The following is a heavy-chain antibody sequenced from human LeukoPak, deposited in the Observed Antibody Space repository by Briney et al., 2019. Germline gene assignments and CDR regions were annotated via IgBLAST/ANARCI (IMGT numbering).Heavy chain of an antibody. Sequence: GGSLRLSCGASGFTFSSYWMSWVRQAPGKGREWVANIKQDGREKYYVDSVKGRFTISRDNAKNSLYLQMNSLRAEDTAVYYCARFRTAMQLWKGYYFDYWGQGTLVTVSS. J-gene: IGHJ4*02. V-gene: IGHV3-7*01. CDR1: GFTFSSYW. D-gene: IGHD5-18*01. CDR3: ARFRTAMQLWKGYYFDY. CDR2: IKQDGREK.